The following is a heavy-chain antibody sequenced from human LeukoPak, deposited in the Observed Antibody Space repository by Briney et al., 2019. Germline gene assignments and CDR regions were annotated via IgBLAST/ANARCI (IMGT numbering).Heavy chain of an antibody. CDR1: GGSITNTNY. J-gene: IGHJ4*02. Sequence: SGTLSLTCGVSGGSITNTNYWTWVRPPPGKGLEWIWEVNLQGSTNYNPSLMGRVAISVDTSENHISLQLTSVTAADTAVYYCAREGGPYRPPDYSGQGTLVTVSS. V-gene: IGHV4-4*02. CDR3: AREGGPYRPPDY. CDR2: VNLQGST.